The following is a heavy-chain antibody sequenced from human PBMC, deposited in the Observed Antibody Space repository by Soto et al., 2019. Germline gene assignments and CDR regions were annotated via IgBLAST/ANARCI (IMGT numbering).Heavy chain of an antibody. V-gene: IGHV3-23*01. CDR3: ARDRSSPRDNFDI. CDR2: ISGGDFVT. Sequence: GGSLRLSCAASGFPFSTYALSWVRQAPGKGLEWIAAISGGDFVTWYADSVKGRFTISRDNFRDSLYLQMNNLRGDDTALYYCARDRSSPRDNFDIWGQGTMVTVSS. CDR1: GFPFSTYA. J-gene: IGHJ3*02.